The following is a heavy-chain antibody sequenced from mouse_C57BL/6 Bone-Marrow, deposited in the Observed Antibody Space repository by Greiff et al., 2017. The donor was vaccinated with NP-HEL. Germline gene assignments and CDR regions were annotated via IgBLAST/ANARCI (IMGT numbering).Heavy chain of an antibody. D-gene: IGHD1-1*01. CDR2: IHPSDSDT. Sequence: QVQLQQPGAELVKPGASVKVSCKASGYTFPSYWMHWVKQRPGQGLEWIGRIHPSDSDTNYSQKFKGKATLTVDKSSSTAYMQLSSLTSEDSAVYYCAPGGLLREFAYWGQGTLVTVSA. CDR3: APGGLLREFAY. CDR1: GYTFPSYW. J-gene: IGHJ3*01. V-gene: IGHV1-74*01.